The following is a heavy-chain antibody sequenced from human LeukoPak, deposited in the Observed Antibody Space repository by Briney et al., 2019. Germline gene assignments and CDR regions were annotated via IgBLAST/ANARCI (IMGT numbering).Heavy chain of an antibody. J-gene: IGHJ6*03. CDR1: GGSISSYY. CDR2: IYYSGST. CDR3: ARVNDFWGESYYYYYMDV. Sequence: PSETLSLTCTVSGGSISSYYWSWIRQPPGKGLEWIGYIYYSGSTNYNPSLKSRVTISVDTSKNQFSLKLSSVTAADTAVYYCARVNDFWGESYYYYYMDVWGRGTTVTVSS. V-gene: IGHV4-59*01. D-gene: IGHD3-3*01.